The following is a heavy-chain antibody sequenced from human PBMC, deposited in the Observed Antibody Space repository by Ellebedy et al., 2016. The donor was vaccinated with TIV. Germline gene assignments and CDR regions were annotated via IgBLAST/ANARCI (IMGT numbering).Heavy chain of an antibody. V-gene: IGHV3-23*01. CDR1: GFTFSSYA. CDR2: ISGSGGIT. CDR3: ARDRLSSGWPDDAFDI. D-gene: IGHD6-19*01. Sequence: GESLKISCSASGFTFSSYAMTWVRQAPGKGLEWVSAISGSGGITYYAGSVKGRSTISRDNSKNTLYLQMHSLRAEDTALYYCARDRLSSGWPDDAFDIWGQGTMVTVSS. J-gene: IGHJ3*02.